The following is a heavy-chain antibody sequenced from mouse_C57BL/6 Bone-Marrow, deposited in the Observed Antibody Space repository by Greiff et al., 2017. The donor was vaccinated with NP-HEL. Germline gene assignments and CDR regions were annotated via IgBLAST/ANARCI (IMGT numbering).Heavy chain of an antibody. D-gene: IGHD2-4*01. Sequence: VQRVESGAELVRPGTSVKVSCKASGYAFTNYLIEWVKQRPGQGLEWIGVINPGRGGTNYNEKFKGKATLTADKSSSTAYMPLSSLTSEDSAVYFCAFYDSIAYWGQGTLVTVSA. J-gene: IGHJ3*01. V-gene: IGHV1-54*01. CDR1: GYAFTNYL. CDR2: INPGRGGT. CDR3: AFYDSIAY.